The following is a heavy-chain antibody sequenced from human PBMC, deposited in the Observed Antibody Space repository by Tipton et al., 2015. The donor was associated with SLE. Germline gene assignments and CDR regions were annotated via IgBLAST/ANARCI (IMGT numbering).Heavy chain of an antibody. CDR3: ARAPVAGLFDY. V-gene: IGHV4-61*05. Sequence: TLSLTCTVSGDSISSSSYYWGWIRQPPGKGLEWIGYIYYSGSTNYNPSLKSRVTISVDTSKNQFSLKLSSVTAADTAVYYCARAPVAGLFDYWGQGTLVTVSS. CDR2: IYYSGST. CDR1: GDSISSSSYY. J-gene: IGHJ4*02. D-gene: IGHD6-19*01.